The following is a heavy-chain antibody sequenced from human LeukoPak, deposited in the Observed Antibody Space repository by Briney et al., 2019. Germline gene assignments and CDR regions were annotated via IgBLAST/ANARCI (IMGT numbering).Heavy chain of an antibody. V-gene: IGHV4-39*02. J-gene: IGHJ1*01. Sequence: SETLSLTCTVSGGSISTSSYYWGWVRQPRGKGLEWIENIFYSGSTYYSPSLKSRVTISLDTSKNHFSLKLSSVTAADTAVYYCARGGDTSGHYYFEYFHHWGQGTLVAVSS. CDR3: ARGGDTSGHYYFEYFHH. CDR2: IFYSGST. CDR1: GGSISTSSYY. D-gene: IGHD3-22*01.